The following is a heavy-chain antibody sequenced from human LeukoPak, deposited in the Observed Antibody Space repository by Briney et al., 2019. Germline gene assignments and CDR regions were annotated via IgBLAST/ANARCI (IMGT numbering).Heavy chain of an antibody. Sequence: GSLRLSCAASGFSFSSYSMKWVRQPPGKGLEWIGSIYYSGSTYYNPSLKSRVTISVDTSKNQFSLKLSSVTAADTAVYYCARLPEAPLGWFDPWGQGTLVTVSS. CDR2: IYYSGST. V-gene: IGHV4-39*01. J-gene: IGHJ5*02. CDR3: ARLPEAPLGWFDP. D-gene: IGHD7-27*01. CDR1: GFSFSSYS.